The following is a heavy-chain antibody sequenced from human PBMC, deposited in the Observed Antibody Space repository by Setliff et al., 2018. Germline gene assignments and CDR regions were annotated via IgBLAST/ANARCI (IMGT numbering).Heavy chain of an antibody. Sequence: GGSLRLSCTTSGFTFGDYTMTWVRQAPGKGLEWVGLIGSKTYGGVAEYAASVKGRFTISRDNSKNTLYLQMSSLRAEDTAVYYCVKDASYSSSWYGWDYYYYYMDVWGKGTTVTVSS. D-gene: IGHD6-13*01. CDR2: IGSKTYGGVA. V-gene: IGHV3-49*04. CDR1: GFTFGDYT. J-gene: IGHJ6*03. CDR3: VKDASYSSSWYGWDYYYYYMDV.